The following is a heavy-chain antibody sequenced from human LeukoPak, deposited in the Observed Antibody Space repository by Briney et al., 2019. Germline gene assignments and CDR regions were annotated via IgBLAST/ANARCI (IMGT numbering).Heavy chain of an antibody. Sequence: PSETLSLTCTVSGGSISSYYWSWIRQPPGKGLEWIGYIYYSGSTNYNPSLKSRVTISVDTSKNQFSLKLGSVTAADTAVYYCARLDFIVLSSSWPSYFDYWGQGTLVTVSS. CDR1: GGSISSYY. D-gene: IGHD6-13*01. J-gene: IGHJ4*02. CDR3: ARLDFIVLSSSWPSYFDY. V-gene: IGHV4-59*08. CDR2: IYYSGST.